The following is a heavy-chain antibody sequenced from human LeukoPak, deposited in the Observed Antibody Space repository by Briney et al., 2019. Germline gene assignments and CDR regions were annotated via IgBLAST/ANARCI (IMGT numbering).Heavy chain of an antibody. CDR1: GVSMKGYY. CDR2: IYTTGST. CDR3: TSSTTMTTYAFDI. D-gene: IGHD4-17*01. V-gene: IGHV4-4*08. Sequence: SETLSLTCNVSGVSMKGYYWSWIRQPPGKGLEWIGYIYTTGSTNYNPSLKRRVTISVDTSKNQFSLTLTSVTAADTAVYYCTSSTTMTTYAFDIWGQGTMVTVSS. J-gene: IGHJ3*02.